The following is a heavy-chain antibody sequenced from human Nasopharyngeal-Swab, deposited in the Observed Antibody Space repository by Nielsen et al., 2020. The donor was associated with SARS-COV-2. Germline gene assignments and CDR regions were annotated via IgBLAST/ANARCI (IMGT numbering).Heavy chain of an antibody. CDR1: GFTFESYG. V-gene: IGHV3-23*01. D-gene: IGHD6-13*01. CDR2: ISGSGDNT. CDR3: AKDPSAAMDV. Sequence: GESLKISCEASGFTFESYGMTWVRQAPGKGLEWVSTISGSGDNTHYVDSVRGRFTISRDNSQRTVFLQMTSLRAEDTALYYCAKDPSAAMDVWGKGTTVIVSS. J-gene: IGHJ6*03.